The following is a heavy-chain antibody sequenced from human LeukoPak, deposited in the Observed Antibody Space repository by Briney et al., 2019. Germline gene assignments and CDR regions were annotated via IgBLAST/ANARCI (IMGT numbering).Heavy chain of an antibody. D-gene: IGHD5/OR15-5a*01. Sequence: ASVKVSCKASGYTFTSYGISWVRQAPGQGLQWMGWISAYNGNTNYAQKLQGRVTMTTDTSTSTAYMELRSLRSDDTAVYYCARDRNLREDFDSWGQETLVTVSS. CDR3: ARDRNLREDFDS. J-gene: IGHJ4*02. CDR2: ISAYNGNT. CDR1: GYTFTSYG. V-gene: IGHV1-18*01.